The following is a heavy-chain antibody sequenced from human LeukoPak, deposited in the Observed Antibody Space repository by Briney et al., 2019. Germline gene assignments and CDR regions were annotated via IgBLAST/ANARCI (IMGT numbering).Heavy chain of an antibody. Sequence: SETLSLTCTVSGGSISSQYWSWIRQPPGKGLEWIGNIHYSGSTNYNPSLKSRVTVSVDTSKNQFSLKLSSVTAADTAVYHCARDCEYCSNGVCYPFLDYWGQGTLVTVSS. CDR1: GGSISSQY. V-gene: IGHV4-59*11. CDR3: ARDCEYCSNGVCYPFLDY. D-gene: IGHD2-8*01. CDR2: IHYSGST. J-gene: IGHJ4*02.